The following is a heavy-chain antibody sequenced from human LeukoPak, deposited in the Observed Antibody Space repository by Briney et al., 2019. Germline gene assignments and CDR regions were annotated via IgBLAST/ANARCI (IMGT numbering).Heavy chain of an antibody. CDR3: AEAGTMTLSYFDY. V-gene: IGHV3-23*01. CDR2: ISGSGGST. Sequence: GGSLRLSCAASGFTFSSYAMSWVRQAPGKGLEWVSAISGSGGSTYYADSVKGRFTISRDNSKNTLYLQMNSLRAEDTAVYYCAEAGTMTLSYFDYWGQGTLVTVSS. CDR1: GFTFSSYA. J-gene: IGHJ4*02. D-gene: IGHD3-22*01.